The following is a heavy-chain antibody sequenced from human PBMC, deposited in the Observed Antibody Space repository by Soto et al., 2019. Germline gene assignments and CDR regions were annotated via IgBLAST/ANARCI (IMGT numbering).Heavy chain of an antibody. J-gene: IGHJ4*02. Sequence: EEQLVESGGGLVKPGGSLTLSCVGSGFIFSNAWMNWVRQAPGKGLEWVGRIKSKVDGETTDYAAAVEGRFTVLRDDSKHTVYLQRNSLKTEXXXXXXXXXXXXFFDFWGQGTLVTVSS. CDR3: XXXXXFFDF. CDR1: GFIFSNAW. CDR2: IKSKVDGETT. V-gene: IGHV3-15*07.